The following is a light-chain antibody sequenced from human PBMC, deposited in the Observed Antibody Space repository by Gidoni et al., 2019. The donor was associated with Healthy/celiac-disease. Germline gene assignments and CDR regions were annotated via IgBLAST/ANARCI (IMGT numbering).Light chain of an antibody. CDR1: QDFSNY. Sequence: DIQMTQSPSSLSASVGDRVTITCQASQDFSNYLNWYQQKPGKAPKLLIYEASNLETGVPSRFSGSGSGTDFTFTISSLQPEDIATYYCQQYDNLFTFGGGTKVEIK. V-gene: IGKV1-33*01. CDR2: EAS. J-gene: IGKJ4*01. CDR3: QQYDNLFT.